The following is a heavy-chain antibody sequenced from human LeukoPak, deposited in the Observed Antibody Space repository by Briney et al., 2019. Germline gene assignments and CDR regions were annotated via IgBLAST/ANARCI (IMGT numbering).Heavy chain of an antibody. CDR3: ARGSSGSYSYYFDY. CDR2: INHSGST. D-gene: IGHD3-10*01. V-gene: IGHV4-34*01. Sequence: PSETLSLTCAVYGGFCSGYYWSWIRQPPGKGLEWIGEINHSGSTNYNPSLKSRVTISVDTSKNQFSLKLSSVTAADTAVYYCARGSSGSYSYYFDYWGQGTLVTVSS. J-gene: IGHJ4*02. CDR1: GGFCSGYY.